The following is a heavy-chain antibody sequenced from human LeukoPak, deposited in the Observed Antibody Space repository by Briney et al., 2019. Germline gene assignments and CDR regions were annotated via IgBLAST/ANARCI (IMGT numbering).Heavy chain of an antibody. D-gene: IGHD2-21*02. Sequence: ASVKVSCKASGYTFTSYYMHWVRQSPGHGLEWMGIINPSGGSTSYAQKFQGRVTMTRDTSTSTVYMELSSLRSEDTAVYYCARVMGEYCGGDCSPDYWGQGTLVTVSS. CDR2: INPSGGST. CDR1: GYTFTSYY. CDR3: ARVMGEYCGGDCSPDY. J-gene: IGHJ4*02. V-gene: IGHV1-46*01.